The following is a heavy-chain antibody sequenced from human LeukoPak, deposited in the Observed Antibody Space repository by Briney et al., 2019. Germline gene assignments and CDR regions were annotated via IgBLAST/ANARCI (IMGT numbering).Heavy chain of an antibody. CDR1: GGSISSSSYY. V-gene: IGHV4-39*07. D-gene: IGHD3-10*01. Sequence: SETLSLTCTVSGGSISSSSYYWGWIRQPPGKGLEWIGSIYYSGSTYYNPSLKSRVAISVDTSKNQFSLKLSSVTAADTAVYYCTRVGTSGDYSDYWGQGTLVTVSS. CDR3: TRVGTSGDYSDY. CDR2: IYYSGST. J-gene: IGHJ4*02.